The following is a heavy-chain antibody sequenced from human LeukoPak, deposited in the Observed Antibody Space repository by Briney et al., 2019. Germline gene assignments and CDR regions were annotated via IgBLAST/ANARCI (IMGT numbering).Heavy chain of an antibody. Sequence: GGSLRLSCAASGFTFSSYDMHWVRQATGKGLEWVSAIGTAGDTYYPGSVKGRFTISRENAKNSLYLQMNSLRAGDTAVYYCARGGRLGYCSSTSSYSRDFDYWGQGTLVTVSS. V-gene: IGHV3-13*01. CDR2: IGTAGDT. CDR3: ARGGRLGYCSSTSSYSRDFDY. D-gene: IGHD2-2*02. CDR1: GFTFSSYD. J-gene: IGHJ4*02.